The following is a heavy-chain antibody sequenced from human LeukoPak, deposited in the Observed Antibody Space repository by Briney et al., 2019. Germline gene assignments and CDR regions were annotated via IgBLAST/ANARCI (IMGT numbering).Heavy chain of an antibody. V-gene: IGHV3-21*01. CDR2: ISSSSSYI. CDR1: GFTFSSYS. D-gene: IGHD3-10*01. CDR3: ARLEGSGKLGWFDP. Sequence: PGGSLRLSCAASGFTFSSYSMNWVRQAPGKGLEWVSSISSSSSYIYYADSVKGRFTISRDNAKNSLYLQMNGLRAEDTAVYYCARLEGSGKLGWFDPWGQGTLVTVSS. J-gene: IGHJ5*02.